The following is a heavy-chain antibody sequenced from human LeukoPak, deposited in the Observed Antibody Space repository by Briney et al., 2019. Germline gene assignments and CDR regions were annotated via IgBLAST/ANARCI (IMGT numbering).Heavy chain of an antibody. V-gene: IGHV3-23*01. D-gene: IGHD3-22*01. CDR3: AKADYDSSGYYYAEFDY. J-gene: IGHJ4*02. CDR1: GFTFSSYA. CDR2: ISGSGGST. Sequence: PGGSLRLSCAASGFTFSSYAMSWVRQAPGKGLEWVSAISGSGGSTYYADSVKGRFTISRDNSKNTLYLQMNSLRAEDTAVYYCAKADYDSSGYYYAEFDYWGQGTLVTVSS.